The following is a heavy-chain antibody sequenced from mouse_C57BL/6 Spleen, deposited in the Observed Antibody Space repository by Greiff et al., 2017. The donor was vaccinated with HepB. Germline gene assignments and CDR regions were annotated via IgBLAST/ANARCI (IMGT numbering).Heavy chain of an antibody. CDR3: ARDWDEEDYFDY. Sequence: QVQLQQSGAELARPGASVKLSCKASGYTFTSYGISWVKQRTGQGLEWIGEIYPRSGNTYYNEKFKGKATLTADKSSSTAYMELRSLTSEDSAVYFCARDWDEEDYFDYWGQGTTLTVSS. D-gene: IGHD4-1*01. V-gene: IGHV1-81*01. CDR2: IYPRSGNT. J-gene: IGHJ2*01. CDR1: GYTFTSYG.